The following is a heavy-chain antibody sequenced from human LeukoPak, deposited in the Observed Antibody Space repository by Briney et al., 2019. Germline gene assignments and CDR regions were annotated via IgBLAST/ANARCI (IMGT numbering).Heavy chain of an antibody. J-gene: IGHJ4*02. V-gene: IGHV3-7*03. CDR3: VSRGCTANACFVSSFNCFDH. CDR2: INQDGSEK. D-gene: IGHD2-8*02. Sequence: GGSLRLSCAASGLTFSRYWLTWVRQAPGKGLEWVANINQDGSEKNYVDSVKGRFTISRDNAKSSLYLQMSSLRDEDTAVYHCVSRGCTANACFVSSFNCFDHWGQGSLVTVSS. CDR1: GLTFSRYW.